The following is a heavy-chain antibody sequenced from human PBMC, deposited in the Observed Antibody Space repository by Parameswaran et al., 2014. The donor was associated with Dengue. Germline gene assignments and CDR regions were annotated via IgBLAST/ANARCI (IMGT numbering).Heavy chain of an antibody. D-gene: IGHD1-26*01. V-gene: IGHV1-46*01. J-gene: IGHJ5*02. Sequence: WVRQAPGQGLEWMGIINPSGGSTSYAQKFQGRVTMTRDTSTSTVYMELSSLRSEDTAVYYCARDRSGRELQLGWFDPWGQGTLVTVSS. CDR3: ARDRSGRELQLGWFDP. CDR2: INPSGGST.